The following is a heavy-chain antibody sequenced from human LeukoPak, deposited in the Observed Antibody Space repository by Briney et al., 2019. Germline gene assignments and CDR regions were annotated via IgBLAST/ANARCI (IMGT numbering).Heavy chain of an antibody. CDR1: GFTFSSYW. V-gene: IGHV3-74*01. CDR2: INSDGSST. Sequence: PGGSLRLSCAASGFTFSSYWMHWVRQAPGKGLVWVSRINSDGSSTSYADSVKGRFTISRDNAKNTLYLQMNSLRAEDTAVYYCAKDKYSSGWYELGGTFDIWGQGTMVTVSS. D-gene: IGHD6-19*01. J-gene: IGHJ3*02. CDR3: AKDKYSSGWYELGGTFDI.